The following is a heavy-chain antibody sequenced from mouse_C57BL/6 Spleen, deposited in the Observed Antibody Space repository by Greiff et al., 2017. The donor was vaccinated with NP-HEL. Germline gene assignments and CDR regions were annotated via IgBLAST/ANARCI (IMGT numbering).Heavy chain of an antibody. CDR2: IDPENGDT. CDR1: GFNIKDDY. D-gene: IGHD1-1*01. J-gene: IGHJ2*01. Sequence: VQLQQSGAELVRPGASVKLSCTASGFNIKDDYMHWVKQRPEQGLEWIGWIDPENGDTEYASKFQGKATITADTSSNTAYLQLSSLTSEDTAVYYCRGLRYYGSSYYFDYWGQGTTLTVSS. V-gene: IGHV14-4*01. CDR3: RGLRYYGSSYYFDY.